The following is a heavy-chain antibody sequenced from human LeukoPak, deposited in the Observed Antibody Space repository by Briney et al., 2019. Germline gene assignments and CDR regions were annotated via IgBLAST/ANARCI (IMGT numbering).Heavy chain of an antibody. Sequence: GGSLRLSCAASGFTFSNYGMHWVRQAPGKGLEWVAFIRYDGSNKYYADSVKGRFTISRDNSKNTLYLQMNSLRAEDTAVYYCAKVTMVRVAMHRHYYYYMDVWGKGTTVTVSS. CDR3: AKVTMVRVAMHRHYYYYMDV. CDR1: GFTFSNYG. J-gene: IGHJ6*03. D-gene: IGHD3-10*01. V-gene: IGHV3-30*02. CDR2: IRYDGSNK.